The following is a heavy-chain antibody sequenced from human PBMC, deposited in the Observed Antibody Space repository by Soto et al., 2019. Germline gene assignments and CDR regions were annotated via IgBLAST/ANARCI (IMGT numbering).Heavy chain of an antibody. CDR2: ISGSGGST. J-gene: IGHJ4*01. Sequence: EVQLLESGGGLVQPGGSLRLSCAASGFTFRSYAMSWVRQAPGKGLEWVSAISGSGGSTYYADSVKGGFTIARDNSKNTLHLQMNTLRADDTAVYYWAPQKVLFQSFDYWGPGTLVTVYS. D-gene: IGHD2-8*01. CDR3: APQKVLFQSFDY. CDR1: GFTFRSYA. V-gene: IGHV3-23*01.